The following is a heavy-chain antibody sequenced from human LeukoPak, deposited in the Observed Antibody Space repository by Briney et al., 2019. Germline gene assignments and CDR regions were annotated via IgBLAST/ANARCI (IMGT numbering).Heavy chain of an antibody. V-gene: IGHV3-21*01. CDR1: GFTFSDYA. J-gene: IGHJ4*02. D-gene: IGHD2-2*01. CDR3: ARGPALYCTSSSCLDGVD. CDR2: ISSGGSYI. Sequence: GGSLRLSCAASGFTFSDYAMNWVRQAPGKGLEWVSSISSGGSYISYADSVKGRFTVSRDNAKDSLFLQMRSPRDEDTAVYYCARGPALYCTSSSCLDGVDWGQGTLVSVSS.